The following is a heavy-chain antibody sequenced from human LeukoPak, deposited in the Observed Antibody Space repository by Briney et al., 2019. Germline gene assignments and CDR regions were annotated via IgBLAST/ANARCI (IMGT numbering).Heavy chain of an antibody. Sequence: PGGSLRLSCAASGFTFSDYYMSWIRQAPGKGLEWVSYISSSGSTIYYADSVKGRFTISRDNAKNSLYLQMNSLRAEDTAVYYCARYSRLGSSWYSDYWGQGTLVTVSS. V-gene: IGHV3-11*01. CDR1: GFTFSDYY. J-gene: IGHJ4*02. D-gene: IGHD6-13*01. CDR2: ISSSGSTI. CDR3: ARYSRLGSSWYSDY.